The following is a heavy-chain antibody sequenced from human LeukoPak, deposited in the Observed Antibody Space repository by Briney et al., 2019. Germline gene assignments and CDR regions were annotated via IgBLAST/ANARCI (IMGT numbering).Heavy chain of an antibody. CDR3: ASPSSNSSGYTDAFDI. Sequence: GGSLRLSCAASGFTFSSYSMNWVRQAPGKGLEWVSSISSSSSYIYYADSVKGRFTISRDNAKNSLYLQMNSLRAEDTAVYYCASPSSNSSGYTDAFDIWGQGTMVTVSS. D-gene: IGHD3-22*01. CDR1: GFTFSSYS. V-gene: IGHV3-21*01. CDR2: ISSSSSYI. J-gene: IGHJ3*02.